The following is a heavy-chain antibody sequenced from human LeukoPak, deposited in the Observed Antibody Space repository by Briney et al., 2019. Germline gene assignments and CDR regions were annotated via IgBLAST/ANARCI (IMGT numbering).Heavy chain of an antibody. Sequence: SETLSLTCTVPGGSITSYYWSWIRQPAGKGLEWIGRTYSSGSTNYNPSLKSRVTMSLGTSKNQFPLKLTSVTAADTAVYYCARGSSGYYYGWGQGTLVTVSS. CDR1: GGSITSYY. D-gene: IGHD3-22*01. CDR3: ARGSSGYYYG. J-gene: IGHJ4*02. V-gene: IGHV4-4*07. CDR2: TYSSGST.